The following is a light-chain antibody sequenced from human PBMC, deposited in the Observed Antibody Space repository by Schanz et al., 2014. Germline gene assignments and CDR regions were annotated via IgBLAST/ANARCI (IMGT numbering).Light chain of an antibody. Sequence: EIVMTQSPVTLSVSPGEGATLSCRASQSVSSNLAWYQQKPGQAPRLLMFNASTRATGIPARFSGSGSGTEFSLTISSLQSEDFAVYYCQQYHNWPPWTFGQGTKVDIK. CDR1: QSVSSN. J-gene: IGKJ1*01. CDR3: QQYHNWPPWT. V-gene: IGKV3-15*01. CDR2: NAS.